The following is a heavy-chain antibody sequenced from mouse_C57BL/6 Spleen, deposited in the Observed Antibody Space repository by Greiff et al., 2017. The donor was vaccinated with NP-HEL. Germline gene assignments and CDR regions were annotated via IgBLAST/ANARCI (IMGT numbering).Heavy chain of an antibody. CDR3: ARSPYYYGSSLFDY. CDR2: INPYNGGT. D-gene: IGHD1-1*01. J-gene: IGHJ2*01. CDR1: GYTFTDYY. Sequence: EVQLQQSGPVLVKPGASVKMSCKASGYTFTDYYMNWVKQSHGKSLEWIGVINPYNGGTSYNQKFKGKATLTVDKSSSTAYMELNSLTSEDSAVYYCARSPYYYGSSLFDYWGQGTTLTVSS. V-gene: IGHV1-19*01.